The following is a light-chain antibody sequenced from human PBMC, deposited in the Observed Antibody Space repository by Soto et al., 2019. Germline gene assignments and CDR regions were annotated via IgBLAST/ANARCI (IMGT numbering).Light chain of an antibody. CDR3: QHRDNWPPIT. CDR2: GAS. J-gene: IGKJ5*01. V-gene: IGKV3-15*01. Sequence: EIVMTQSPATLSVSPGERATLSCRASQSVSSNLAWYQQKPGQAPRLLIYGASTRATGIPARFSGSGSGTELTLTITSLEPEDFAVYYCQHRDNWPPITFGQGTRLEIK. CDR1: QSVSSN.